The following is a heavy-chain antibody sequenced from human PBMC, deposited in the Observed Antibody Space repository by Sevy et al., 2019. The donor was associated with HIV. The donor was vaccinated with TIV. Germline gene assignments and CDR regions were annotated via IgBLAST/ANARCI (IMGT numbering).Heavy chain of an antibody. D-gene: IGHD4-17*01. CDR3: TRDLPPSATTGAHFDY. CDR1: GFTFSSYE. Sequence: GGSLRLSCAASGFTFSSYEMNWVRQAPGKGLEWVSNIANSGSTRYYSDSVKGRFTISRDNAKNSLYLQMNSLRAEDTAVYYCTRDLPPSATTGAHFDYWGRGTLVTVSS. CDR2: IANSGSTR. J-gene: IGHJ4*02. V-gene: IGHV3-48*03.